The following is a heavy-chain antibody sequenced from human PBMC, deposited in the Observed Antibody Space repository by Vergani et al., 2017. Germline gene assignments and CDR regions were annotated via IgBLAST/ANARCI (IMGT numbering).Heavy chain of an antibody. J-gene: IGHJ4*02. CDR3: ARHTTYTDS. D-gene: IGHD1-1*01. CDR1: EYSFGNYW. Sequence: VELVQSGPEMRKPGESLKISCKGSEYSFGNYWIGWVRQMPGKGLEWMGIIYPADSDTRYSPSFQGQVTISADKSISTAFLQWDSLKASDTALYYCARHTTYTDSWGQGTLVTVS. V-gene: IGHV5-51*01. CDR2: IYPADSDT.